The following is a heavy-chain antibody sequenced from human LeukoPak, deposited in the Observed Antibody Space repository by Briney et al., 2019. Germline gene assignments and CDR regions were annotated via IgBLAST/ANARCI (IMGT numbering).Heavy chain of an antibody. CDR2: ISYDGSNK. V-gene: IGHV3-30*04. J-gene: IGHJ6*03. CDR3: ARESDSYYYYMDV. Sequence: GGSLRLSCAASGFTFSSYAMHWVRQAPGKGLEWVAVISYDGSNKYYADSVKGRFTISRDNSKNTLYLQMNSLRAEDTAVYCCARESDSYYYYMDVWGKGTTVTVSS. CDR1: GFTFSSYA.